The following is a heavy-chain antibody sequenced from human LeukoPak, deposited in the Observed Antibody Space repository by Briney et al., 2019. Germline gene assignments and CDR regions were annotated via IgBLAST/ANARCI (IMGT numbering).Heavy chain of an antibody. CDR3: ARARTQYYFDY. V-gene: IGHV4-59*08. J-gene: IGHJ4*02. D-gene: IGHD1/OR15-1a*01. Sequence: SETLSLTCTVSGGSISSYYWSWIRQPPGKGLEWIGYIYYSGSTNYNPSLKSRVTISVDTSKNQFPLKLSSVTAADTAVYYCARARTQYYFDYWGQGTLVTVSS. CDR2: IYYSGST. CDR1: GGSISSYY.